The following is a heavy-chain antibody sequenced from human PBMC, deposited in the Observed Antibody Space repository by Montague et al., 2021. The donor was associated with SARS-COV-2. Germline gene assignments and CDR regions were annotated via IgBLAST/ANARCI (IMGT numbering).Heavy chain of an antibody. V-gene: IGHV4-39*02. CDR1: SGSIISSGYY. D-gene: IGHD3-10*01. J-gene: IGHJ4*02. Sequence: SETLSLTCSVSSGSIISSGYYWGWIRQPPGKELEWIGNIYYGGTTYYNPSLQSRGTISVDTSKNHLSLRLSSMTAADTAVYFCARGMIRGVTTPFDYWGQGSQVTVSS. CDR3: ARGMIRGVTTPFDY. CDR2: IYYGGTT.